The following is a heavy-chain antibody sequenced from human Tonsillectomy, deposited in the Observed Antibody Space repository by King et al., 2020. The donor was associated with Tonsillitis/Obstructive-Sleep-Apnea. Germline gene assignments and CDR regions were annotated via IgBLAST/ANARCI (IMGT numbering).Heavy chain of an antibody. CDR1: GGSFSGYY. CDR2: INHSGST. V-gene: IGHV4-34*01. D-gene: IGHD6-13*01. CDR3: ARLRQQEPFDY. J-gene: IGHJ4*02. Sequence: VQLQQWGAGLLKPSETLSLTCAVYGGSFSGYYWSWIRQPPGKGLEWIGEINHSGSTNYNPSLKSRVTISVDTSKNQFSLKLSSVTAADTAVYYCARLRQQEPFDYWGQGTLVTVSS.